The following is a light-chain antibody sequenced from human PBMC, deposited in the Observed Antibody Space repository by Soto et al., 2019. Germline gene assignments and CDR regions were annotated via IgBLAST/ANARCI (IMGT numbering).Light chain of an antibody. CDR2: SAS. J-gene: IGKJ1*01. Sequence: EIVRTPSPATLSVSPGSRAPLSCMASQSVSSTVAWYQQKHGQAPRPIIHSASTRATGIPARFSGSGSGTEFTLTISSMQSDDVAVYYCQQYNDWPTTFGPGTKV. CDR3: QQYNDWPTT. V-gene: IGKV3-15*01. CDR1: QSVSST.